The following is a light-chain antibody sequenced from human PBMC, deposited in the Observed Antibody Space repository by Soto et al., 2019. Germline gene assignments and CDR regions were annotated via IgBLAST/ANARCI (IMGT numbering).Light chain of an antibody. V-gene: IGKV1-8*01. Sequence: AIQMTQSPSSLSASTGDRVTITCRASQGISSYLAWYQQKPGKAPKLLIYAASTLQSGVPSRFSGSGSGTDFPLTISCLLSEDVATYSGQQYYSYPYTFGQGTKLEIK. CDR2: AAS. CDR1: QGISSY. J-gene: IGKJ2*01. CDR3: QQYYSYPYT.